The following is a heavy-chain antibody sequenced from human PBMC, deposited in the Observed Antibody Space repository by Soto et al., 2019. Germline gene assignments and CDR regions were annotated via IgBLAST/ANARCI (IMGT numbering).Heavy chain of an antibody. CDR2: IYYNGNT. Sequence: QLQLQGSGPGLVKPSETLSLTCTVSGGSVGSSSYYWGWIRQPPGKALEWIGSIYYNGNTFYNPSRVSRESRSIDTSRNHFSLNLRSVTATDTAVYFCDRRLKYCGSTTCNFDYWGQGTLVTVSS. D-gene: IGHD2-2*01. CDR1: GGSVGSSSYY. CDR3: DRRLKYCGSTTCNFDY. J-gene: IGHJ4*02. V-gene: IGHV4-39*02.